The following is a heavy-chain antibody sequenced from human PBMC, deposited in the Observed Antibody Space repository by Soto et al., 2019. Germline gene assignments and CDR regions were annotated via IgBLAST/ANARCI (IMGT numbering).Heavy chain of an antibody. CDR3: ARAAVDTACFYGTEV. D-gene: IGHD5-18*01. J-gene: IGHJ6*01. CDR2: IYYSGST. V-gene: IGHV4-30-4*01. Sequence: PSETLSLTCTVSGGSISSGDYYWSWIRQPPGKGLEWIGYIYYSGSTYYNPSLKSRVTISVDTSKNQFSLKLSSVTAADTAVYYCARAAVDTACFYGTEVWGPGTTV. CDR1: GGSISSGDYY.